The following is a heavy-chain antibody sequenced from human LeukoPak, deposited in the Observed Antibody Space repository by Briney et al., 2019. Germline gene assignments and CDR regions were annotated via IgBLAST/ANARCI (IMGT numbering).Heavy chain of an antibody. CDR2: IYYSGST. J-gene: IGHJ4*02. D-gene: IGHD4-17*01. CDR3: ARHDYDGGYFDY. Sequence: SETLSLTCTVSGGSITGTVSGGSISTYYWSWIRQSPGKGLEWIGSIYYSGSTYYNPSLKSRVTISVDTSKNQFSLKLSSVTAADTAVYYCARHDYDGGYFDYWGQGTLVTVSS. V-gene: IGHV4-39*01. CDR1: GGSITGTVSGGSISTYY.